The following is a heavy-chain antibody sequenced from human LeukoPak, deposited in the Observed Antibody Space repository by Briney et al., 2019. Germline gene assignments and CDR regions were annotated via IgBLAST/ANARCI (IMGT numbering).Heavy chain of an antibody. D-gene: IGHD3-10*01. CDR1: GGSISSYY. V-gene: IGHV4-59*01. CDR2: IHYSGST. CDR3: ARARDIAVSYFGELLSSETYFDY. J-gene: IGHJ4*02. Sequence: PSETLSLTCTVSGGSISSYYWSWIRQPPGKGLEWIGYIHYSGSTTYNPSLKSRVTISVDTSKNQFSLKLTSVTAADTAVYYCARARDIAVSYFGELLSSETYFDYWGQGTLVIVSS.